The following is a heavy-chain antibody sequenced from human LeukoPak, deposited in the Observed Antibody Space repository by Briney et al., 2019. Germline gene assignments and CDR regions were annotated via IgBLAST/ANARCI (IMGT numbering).Heavy chain of an antibody. J-gene: IGHJ4*02. D-gene: IGHD3-10*02. Sequence: SEALSLTCTVSGGSISSYYWSWLRQPPGKDLEWIAYIDNSGSTNYNPSLKTRATISLDTSKNQFSLKLTSVTAADTAVYYCARMVGRYFDYWGQGTLVTVSS. CDR2: IDNSGST. CDR1: GGSISSYY. CDR3: ARMVGRYFDY. V-gene: IGHV4-59*01.